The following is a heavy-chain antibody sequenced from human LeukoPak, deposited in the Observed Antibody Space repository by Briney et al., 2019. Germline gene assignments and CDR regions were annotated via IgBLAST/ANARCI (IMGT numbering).Heavy chain of an antibody. Sequence: GASVKVSCKASGYTFTSYDINWVRQATGQGLEWMGWMNPNSGNTGYAQKFQGRVTITRNTSISTAYMELSSLRSEDTAVYYCARGGGHNPYSSSFRLFYWGQGTLVTVSS. CDR1: GYTFTSYD. CDR2: MNPNSGNT. D-gene: IGHD6-6*01. J-gene: IGHJ4*02. CDR3: ARGGGHNPYSSSFRLFY. V-gene: IGHV1-8*03.